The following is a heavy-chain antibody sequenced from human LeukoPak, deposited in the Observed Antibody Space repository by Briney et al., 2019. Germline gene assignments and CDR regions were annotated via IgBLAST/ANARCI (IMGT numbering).Heavy chain of an antibody. V-gene: IGHV1-2*02. J-gene: IGHJ4*02. CDR2: INPNTGDT. CDR3: ARGDYYSGYAGAYYDC. D-gene: IGHD5-12*01. Sequence: ASVKVSCKASGGTFSSYAISWVRQAPGQGLEWMGWINPNTGDTNFAQKFKGRVTVTRDTSITTAYMELSRLRSDDTAVYYCARGDYYSGYAGAYYDCWGQGTLVTVSS. CDR1: GGTFSSYA.